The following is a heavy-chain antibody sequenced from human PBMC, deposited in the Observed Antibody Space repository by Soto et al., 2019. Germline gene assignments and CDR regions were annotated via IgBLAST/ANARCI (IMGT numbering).Heavy chain of an antibody. D-gene: IGHD1-26*01. CDR3: ARDRGVGATDHFDY. V-gene: IGHV3-30-3*01. CDR1: GFTFSSYA. Sequence: QVQLVESGGGVVQPGRSLRLSCAASGFTFSSYAMHWVRQAPGKGLEWVAVISYDGSNKYYADSVKGRFTISRDNSKNTLYLQMNSLRAEDTAVYYCARDRGVGATDHFDYWGQGTLVTVSS. CDR2: ISYDGSNK. J-gene: IGHJ4*02.